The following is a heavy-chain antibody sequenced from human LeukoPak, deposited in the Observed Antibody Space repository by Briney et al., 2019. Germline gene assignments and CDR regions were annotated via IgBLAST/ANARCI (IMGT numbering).Heavy chain of an antibody. Sequence: ASVKVSCKASGYTFTGHYMHWVRQAPGQGLEWMGWIHPNSGGTNYAQKFQGRVTMTSDTSISTAYMDLSSLRSEDTAVYYCARRSDDYDSSAYYHWGQGTLVTVSS. D-gene: IGHD3-22*01. CDR2: IHPNSGGT. CDR3: ARRSDDYDSSAYYH. CDR1: GYTFTGHY. J-gene: IGHJ4*02. V-gene: IGHV1-2*02.